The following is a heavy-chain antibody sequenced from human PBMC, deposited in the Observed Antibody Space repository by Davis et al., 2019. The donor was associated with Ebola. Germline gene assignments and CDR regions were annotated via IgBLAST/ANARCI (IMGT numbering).Heavy chain of an antibody. CDR1: GGSFGGYY. V-gene: IGHV4-34*01. CDR2: INHSGST. D-gene: IGHD5-12*01. CDR3: ARGGGYGGYGMDV. Sequence: MPPETLSLTCAVYGGSFGGYYWSWIRQPPGKGLEWIGEINHSGSTNYNPSLKSRVTISVDTSKNQFSLKLSSVTAADTAVYYCARGGGYGGYGMDVWGQGTTVTVSS. J-gene: IGHJ6*02.